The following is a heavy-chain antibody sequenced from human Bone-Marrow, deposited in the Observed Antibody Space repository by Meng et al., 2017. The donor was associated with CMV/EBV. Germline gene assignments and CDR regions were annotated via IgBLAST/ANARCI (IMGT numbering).Heavy chain of an antibody. D-gene: IGHD3-22*01. Sequence: TLSLTCSVSGGSVSSGTYYWSWIRQPPGRALEWLALIYWNDDKRYSPSLKSRLTITKDTSKNQVVLTMTNMDPVDTATYYCAHNLLGVTGGYYYYGMDVWGQGTTVTVSS. CDR2: IYWNDDK. CDR1: GGSVSSGTYY. J-gene: IGHJ6*02. CDR3: AHNLLGVTGGYYYYGMDV. V-gene: IGHV2-5*01.